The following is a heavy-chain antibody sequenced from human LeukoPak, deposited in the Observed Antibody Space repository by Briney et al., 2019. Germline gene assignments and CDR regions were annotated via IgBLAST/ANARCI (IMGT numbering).Heavy chain of an antibody. CDR1: GFTFSTYG. Sequence: GGSLRLSCAASGFTFSTYGMHWVRQAPGKGLVWVSRINSDGSSTSYADSVKGRFTISRDNAKNTLYLQMNSLRAEDTAVYYCARAVTIPWFDPWGQGTLVTVTS. J-gene: IGHJ5*02. CDR3: ARAVTIPWFDP. D-gene: IGHD2-21*01. V-gene: IGHV3-74*01. CDR2: INSDGSST.